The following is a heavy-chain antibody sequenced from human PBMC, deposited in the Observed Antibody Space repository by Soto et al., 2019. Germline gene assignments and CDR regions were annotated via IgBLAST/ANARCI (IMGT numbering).Heavy chain of an antibody. CDR3: AKDPRGNGDVTHYYNGMDV. CDR1: GFRLSSYG. D-gene: IGHD4-17*01. V-gene: IGHV3-30*18. Sequence: GGSLRLSCEVSGFRLSSYGVHWVRQAPGKGLEWVALISDDGGNTFYPDSVKGRFSISRDNSKNTVYLQMNSLRAEDTAVYYCAKDPRGNGDVTHYYNGMDVWGQGTTVTVSS. J-gene: IGHJ6*02. CDR2: ISDDGGNT.